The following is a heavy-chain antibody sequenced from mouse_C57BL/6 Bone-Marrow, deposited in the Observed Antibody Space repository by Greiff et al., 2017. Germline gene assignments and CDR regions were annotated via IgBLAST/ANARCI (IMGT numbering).Heavy chain of an antibody. CDR2: IYPNSGST. CDR3: ARRTGTEFAY. CDR1: GYTFTSYW. Sequence: QVQLQQPGAELVKPGASVKLSCKASGYTFTSYWMHWVKQRPGQGLEWIGMIYPNSGSTNYNEKFKSKATLTVDKSSSTAYMQLSSLTSEDSAVYYCARRTGTEFAYWGQGTLVTVSA. D-gene: IGHD3-3*01. J-gene: IGHJ3*01. V-gene: IGHV1-64*01.